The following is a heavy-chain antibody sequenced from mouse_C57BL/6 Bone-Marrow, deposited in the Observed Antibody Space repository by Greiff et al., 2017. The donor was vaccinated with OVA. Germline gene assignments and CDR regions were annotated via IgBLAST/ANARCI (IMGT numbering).Heavy chain of an antibody. V-gene: IGHV5-16*01. CDR1: GFTFSDYY. D-gene: IGHD1-2*01. CDR3: ARASYPGAMDY. J-gene: IGHJ4*01. CDR2: INYDGSST. Sequence: EVKLMESEGGLVQPGSSMKLSCTASGFTFSDYYMAWVRQVPEKGLEWVANINYDGSSTYYLDSLKSRFIISRDNAKNILYLQMSSLKSEDTATYYCARASYPGAMDYWGQGTSVTVSS.